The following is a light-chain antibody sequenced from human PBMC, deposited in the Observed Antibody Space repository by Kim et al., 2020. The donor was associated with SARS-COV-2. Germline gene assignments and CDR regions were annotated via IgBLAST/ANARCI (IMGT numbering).Light chain of an antibody. CDR1: QSVLYSSNNKNH. J-gene: IGKJ2*01. CDR3: QQSYGTPYT. V-gene: IGKV4-1*01. Sequence: DIVMTQSPDSLAVSLGERATINCKSSQSVLYSSNNKNHLAWYQQKPGQPPKLLIYWASTRESGVPDRFSGSGSGTDFTLTISSLQAEDVAVYYCQQSYGTPYTFGQGTKLE. CDR2: WAS.